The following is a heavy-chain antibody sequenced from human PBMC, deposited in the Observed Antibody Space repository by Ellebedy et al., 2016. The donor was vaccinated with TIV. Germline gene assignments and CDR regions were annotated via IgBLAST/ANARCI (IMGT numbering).Heavy chain of an antibody. Sequence: AASVKVSCKASGYTFTSYGISWVRQAPGQGLEWMGWLSAYNGNTNYAQKLQGRVTMTTDTSTSTASMELRSLRSDDTAVDYCARWYSSGWKYRGGFDYWGQGTLVTVSS. V-gene: IGHV1-18*01. J-gene: IGHJ4*02. CDR1: GYTFTSYG. CDR3: ARWYSSGWKYRGGFDY. CDR2: LSAYNGNT. D-gene: IGHD6-19*01.